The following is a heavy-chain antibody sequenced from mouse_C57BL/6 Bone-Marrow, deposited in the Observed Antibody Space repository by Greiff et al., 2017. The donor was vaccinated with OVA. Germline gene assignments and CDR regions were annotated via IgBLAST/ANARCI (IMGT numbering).Heavy chain of an antibody. CDR3: ARGTTVAAY. CDR2: IYPGDGDT. J-gene: IGHJ3*01. V-gene: IGHV1-82*01. D-gene: IGHD1-1*01. CDR1: GYAFSSSW. Sequence: QVQLQQSGPELVKPGASVKISCKASGYAFSSSWMNWVKQRPGKGLEWIGRIYPGDGDTNYNGKFKGKATLTVDKSSSTAYMQLSSLTSEDSAVYYCARGTTVAAYWGQGTLVTVSA.